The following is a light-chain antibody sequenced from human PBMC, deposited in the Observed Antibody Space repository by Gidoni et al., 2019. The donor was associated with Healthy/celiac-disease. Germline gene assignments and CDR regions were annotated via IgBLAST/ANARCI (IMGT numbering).Light chain of an antibody. Sequence: DIVMTQSPDSLAVSLGERATINCKSSQSVLYSSNNKNYFAWYQQKPVQPPKLLIYWASTRESGVPDRFSGSGSGTDFTLTISSLQAEDVAVYYCQQYYSTPPTFGQGTKVEIK. CDR1: QSVLYSSNNKNY. CDR3: QQYYSTPPT. CDR2: WAS. V-gene: IGKV4-1*01. J-gene: IGKJ1*01.